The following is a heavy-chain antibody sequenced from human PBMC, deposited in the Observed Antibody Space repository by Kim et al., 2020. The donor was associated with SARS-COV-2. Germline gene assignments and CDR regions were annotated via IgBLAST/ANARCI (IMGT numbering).Heavy chain of an antibody. Sequence: SETLSLTCTVSGGSVSSGSYYWSWIRQPPGKGLEWIGYIYYSGSTNYNPSLKSRVTISVDTSKNQFSLKLSSVTAADTAVYYCAREKAYYDILTGYRRGYYFDYWGQGTLVTVSS. CDR3: AREKAYYDILTGYRRGYYFDY. V-gene: IGHV4-61*01. J-gene: IGHJ4*02. D-gene: IGHD3-9*01. CDR2: IYYSGST. CDR1: GGSVSSGSYY.